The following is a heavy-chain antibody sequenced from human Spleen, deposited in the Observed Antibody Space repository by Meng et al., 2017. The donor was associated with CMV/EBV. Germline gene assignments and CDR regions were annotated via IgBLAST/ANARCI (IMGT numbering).Heavy chain of an antibody. CDR3: ARVNYHYYSGMDV. CDR1: GYTFISYG. J-gene: IGHJ6*02. V-gene: IGHV1-18*01. CDR2: ISAYNGDT. Sequence: ASVKVSCKASGYTFISYGISWVRQAPGQGLEWMGWISAYNGDTKSAQKFQGRLTMTTDTSTSTGYVELTSLRSDDTAVYYCARVNYHYYSGMDVWGQGTTVTVSS. D-gene: IGHD3-10*01.